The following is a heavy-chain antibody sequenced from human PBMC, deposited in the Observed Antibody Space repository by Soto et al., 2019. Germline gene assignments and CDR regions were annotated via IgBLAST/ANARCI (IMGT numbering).Heavy chain of an antibody. V-gene: IGHV3-30*18. D-gene: IGHD2-15*01. CDR2: ISYDSSNK. CDR3: AKLVIGYCSGNTCDDY. CDR1: GFTFSYG. J-gene: IGHJ4*02. Sequence: VQLLESGGGLIQPGGSLRLSCAASGFTFSYGIHWLRQAPGKSLEWVAYISYDSSNKFYGDSVKGRFTISRDNSKHTQVLQMNSLRAEDTAVYYCAKLVIGYCSGNTCDDYWGQGTLVAVSS.